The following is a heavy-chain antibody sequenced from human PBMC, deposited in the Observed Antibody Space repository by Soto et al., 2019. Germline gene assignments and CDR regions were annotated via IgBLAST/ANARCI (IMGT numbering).Heavy chain of an antibody. V-gene: IGHV4-39*01. D-gene: IGHD6-6*01. CDR3: ARHRARNWFDP. CDR2: IYYSGST. Sequence: SETLSLTCIVSGGSISSSSYYWGWIRQPPGKGLEWIGSIYYSGSTYYNPSLKSRVTISVDTSKNQFSLKLSSVTAADTAVFYCARHRARNWFDPWGQVTPVTVSS. J-gene: IGHJ5*02. CDR1: GGSISSSSYY.